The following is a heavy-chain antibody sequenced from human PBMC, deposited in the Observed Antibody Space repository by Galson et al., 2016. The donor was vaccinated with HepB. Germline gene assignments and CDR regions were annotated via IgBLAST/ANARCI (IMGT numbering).Heavy chain of an antibody. CDR1: GFTLSSYS. CDR3: ARDVDY. V-gene: IGHV3-48*01. CDR2: ISSSSSTI. J-gene: IGHJ4*02. Sequence: SLRLSCAASGFTLSSYSMNWVRQAPGKGLEWVSYISSSSSTIYYAASVKGRFTISRDNSKNSLYLQMNRLRAEDTAVYYCARDVDYWGQGTLVTVSS.